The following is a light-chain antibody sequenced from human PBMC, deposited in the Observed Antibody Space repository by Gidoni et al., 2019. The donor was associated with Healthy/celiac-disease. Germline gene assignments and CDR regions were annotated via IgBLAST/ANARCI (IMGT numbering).Light chain of an antibody. J-gene: IGKJ3*01. CDR1: QSVLYSSNNKNY. CDR3: QQYYSTPFT. Sequence: DMVMTQAPDSLDVSLGERATINCKSSQSVLYSSNNKNYLAWYQQKPGQPPKLLIYWASTRESGVPDRFSGSGSGTDFTLTISSLQAEDVAVYYCQQYYSTPFTFGPXTKVDIK. CDR2: WAS. V-gene: IGKV4-1*01.